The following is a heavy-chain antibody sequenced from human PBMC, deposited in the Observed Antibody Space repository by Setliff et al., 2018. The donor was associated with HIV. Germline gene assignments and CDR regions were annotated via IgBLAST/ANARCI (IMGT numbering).Heavy chain of an antibody. V-gene: IGHV4-4*07. CDR2: INTSGST. J-gene: IGHJ6*03. Sequence: PSETLSLTCTVSGGSVSNYYWTWIRQSAGKGLEWIGHINTSGSTKYNPSLKSRLTMSVDSSGNQFSLTLTSVTAADTAVFYCARGDYMDVWGKGTTVTVSS. CDR1: GGSVSNYY. CDR3: ARGDYMDV.